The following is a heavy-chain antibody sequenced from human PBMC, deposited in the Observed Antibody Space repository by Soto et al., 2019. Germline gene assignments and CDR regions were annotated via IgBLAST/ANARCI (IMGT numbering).Heavy chain of an antibody. CDR1: GFSLSNARMG. CDR3: ARTFGGTTSHYYYYGMDV. Sequence: SGPTLVNPTETLTLTCIVSGFSLSNARMGVSWIRQPPGKALEWLAHIFSDDEKSYSTSLKSRLTISKDTSKSQVVLTMTNMDPVDTATYYCARTFGGTTSHYYYYGMDVWGQGT. CDR2: IFSDDEK. J-gene: IGHJ6*02. V-gene: IGHV2-26*01. D-gene: IGHD1-7*01.